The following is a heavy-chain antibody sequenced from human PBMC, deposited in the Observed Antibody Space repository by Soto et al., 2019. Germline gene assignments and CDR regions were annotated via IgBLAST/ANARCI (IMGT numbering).Heavy chain of an antibody. CDR1: GFTFSSYW. J-gene: IGHJ4*02. CDR2: IKQDGSEK. Sequence: GSLRLSCAASGFTFSSYWMSWVRQAPGEGLEWVANIKQDGSEKYYVDSVKGRFTISRDNAKNSLYLQMNSLRAEDTAVYYCARDPSVPRLLWFGESRVGVDYWGQGTLVTVSS. D-gene: IGHD3-10*01. CDR3: ARDPSVPRLLWFGESRVGVDY. V-gene: IGHV3-7*01.